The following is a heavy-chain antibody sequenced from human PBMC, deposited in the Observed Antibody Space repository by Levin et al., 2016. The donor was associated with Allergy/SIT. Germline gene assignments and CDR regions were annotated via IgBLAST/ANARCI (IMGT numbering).Heavy chain of an antibody. CDR2: TRDKANSYTA. Sequence: SLKISCAASGFTFSDHYMDWVRQAPGKGLEWVGRTRDKANSYTAEYAASVKGRFTISRDDSKNSMYLQMNSLKTEDTAVYYCARRPTVTHYWYFDLWGRGTVVTVSS. J-gene: IGHJ2*01. V-gene: IGHV3-72*01. D-gene: IGHD4-17*01. CDR3: ARRPTVTHYWYFDL. CDR1: GFTFSDHY.